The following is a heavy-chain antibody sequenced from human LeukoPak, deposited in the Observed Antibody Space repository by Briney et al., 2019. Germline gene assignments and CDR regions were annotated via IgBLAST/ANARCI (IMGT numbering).Heavy chain of an antibody. CDR3: ALPRRGY. J-gene: IGHJ4*02. Sequence: PGGSLRLACAASGFTLSNFWRIWVRQAPGKGVEWVANIKQDGREKYDVDSVKGRFTISRDNAKNSLYLQMNTLRAEDTALYYCALPRRGYWGQGTLVTVSS. V-gene: IGHV3-7*01. CDR1: GFTLSNFW. CDR2: IKQDGREK. D-gene: IGHD3-10*01.